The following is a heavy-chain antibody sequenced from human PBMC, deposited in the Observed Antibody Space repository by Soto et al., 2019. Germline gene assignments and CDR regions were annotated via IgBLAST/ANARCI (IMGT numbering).Heavy chain of an antibody. CDR3: ARLHSHGTYGMDV. J-gene: IGHJ6*02. D-gene: IGHD5-18*01. CDR2: IIPNFGTT. V-gene: IGHV1-69*01. Sequence: QMHLVQSGAEVKKPGSSVKVSCKASGGSFTYTLSWVRQAPGQGLEWMGGIIPNFGTTNYAQKFQGRITMTADESTKTAYMELSTLRSEDTAVYYCARLHSHGTYGMDVWGQGTTVTVSS. CDR1: GGSFTYT.